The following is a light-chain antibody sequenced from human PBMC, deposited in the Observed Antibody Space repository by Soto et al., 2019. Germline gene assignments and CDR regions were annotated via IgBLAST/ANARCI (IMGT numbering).Light chain of an antibody. V-gene: IGKV3D-15*01. CDR3: QQYDNWPHT. Sequence: EIVMTQSPATLSVSPGERATLSCRASRSVGTNLAWYQQKPGQAPRFLIFGASTRAAGVPVRFSGSGPETEFTLTISSLQPEDFAVYSCQQYDNWPHTFGQGTKVDIK. CDR1: RSVGTN. CDR2: GAS. J-gene: IGKJ2*01.